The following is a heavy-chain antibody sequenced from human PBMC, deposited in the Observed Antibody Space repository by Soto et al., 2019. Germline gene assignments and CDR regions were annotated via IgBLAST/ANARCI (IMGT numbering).Heavy chain of an antibody. J-gene: IGHJ4*02. V-gene: IGHV3-23*01. CDR2: IGAAGVTM. CDR1: GLTFKDYP. Sequence: PGGSRRRSWTVSGLTFKDYPMSWGRQTPGKGLEWVSAIGAAGVTMYYADSVKGRFTISRDNSEGTLFLHTNSLRAEDTALYYCGYFYSDSNYDYRGQGTLVTVSS. CDR3: GYFYSDSNYDY. D-gene: IGHD4-17*01.